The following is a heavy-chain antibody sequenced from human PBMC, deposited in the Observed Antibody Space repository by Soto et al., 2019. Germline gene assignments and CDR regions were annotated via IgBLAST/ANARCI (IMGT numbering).Heavy chain of an antibody. CDR1: GFTFSDYA. Sequence: GGSLRLSCAASGFTFSDYAMSWVRQAPGKGLEWVSVIAYDGYNKYYADSVKGRFTVSRDNSKNTLYLQMNSLRAEDTAVYYCAKDQVVVGYYYYYGMDVWGQGTTVTVSS. J-gene: IGHJ6*02. CDR3: AKDQVVVGYYYYYGMDV. V-gene: IGHV3-30*18. D-gene: IGHD2-15*01. CDR2: IAYDGYNK.